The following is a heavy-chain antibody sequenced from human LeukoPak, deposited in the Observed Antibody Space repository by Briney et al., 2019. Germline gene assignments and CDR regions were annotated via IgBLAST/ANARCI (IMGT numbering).Heavy chain of an antibody. CDR2: IKHDGSEK. CDR1: GFIFTNYF. V-gene: IGHV3-7*01. CDR3: ATDRGWRTSGYYLYYFEY. J-gene: IGHJ4*02. D-gene: IGHD3-3*01. Sequence: GGSLRLSCAASGFIFTNYFMSWVRQAPGKGLEWVASIKHDGSEKYYVDSVRGRFTISRDNTMNSLYLEMSSLRAEDTAVYYCATDRGWRTSGYYLYYFEYWGQGTLVTYSS.